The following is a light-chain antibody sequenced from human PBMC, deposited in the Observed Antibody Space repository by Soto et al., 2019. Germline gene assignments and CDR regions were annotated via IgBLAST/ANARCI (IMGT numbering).Light chain of an antibody. J-gene: IGKJ1*01. CDR3: LQHNVFPRA. V-gene: IGKV1-17*01. CDR1: QAIRND. CDR2: GSS. Sequence: TQMTRAPSSLSRSLFYCLTLTFRASQAIRNDLAWYQQKPGRAPKRLIYGSSTLQSGVPLRFSGSGSGTEFTLIISSLQPEDFATYYCLQHNVFPRAFGQGTKVDIK.